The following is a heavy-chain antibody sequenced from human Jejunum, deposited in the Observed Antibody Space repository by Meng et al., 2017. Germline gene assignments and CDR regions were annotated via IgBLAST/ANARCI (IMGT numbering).Heavy chain of an antibody. D-gene: IGHD3-16*01. J-gene: IGHJ3*02. CDR2: LASSGHSQ. CDR3: AKASYVGNAFDI. V-gene: IGHV3-23*01. Sequence: GESLKISFASSGFIFRSYAISWVRQAAGKGLEGVSALASSGHSQNYAGSVKGRFSITRDNSKSTLFLQMNSLRDDDTAVYYCAKASYVGNAFDIWGQGTMVTVSS. CDR1: GFIFRSYA.